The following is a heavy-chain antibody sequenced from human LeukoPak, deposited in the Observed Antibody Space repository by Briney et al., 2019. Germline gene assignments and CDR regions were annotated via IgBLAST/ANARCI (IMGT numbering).Heavy chain of an antibody. D-gene: IGHD3-16*01. Sequence: ASVKVSCKASGYTFTSYGISWVRQAPGQGLEWMGWISAYNGNTNYAQKLQGRVTMTTDTSTSTAYMELRSLRSDDTAVYYCARDPSLGPHNWFDPWSQGTLVTVSS. J-gene: IGHJ5*02. CDR1: GYTFTSYG. CDR3: ARDPSLGPHNWFDP. V-gene: IGHV1-18*01. CDR2: ISAYNGNT.